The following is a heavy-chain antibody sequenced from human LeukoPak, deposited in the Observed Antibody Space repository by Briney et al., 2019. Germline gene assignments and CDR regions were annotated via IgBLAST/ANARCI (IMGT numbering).Heavy chain of an antibody. CDR2: ISYDGSNK. V-gene: IGHV3-30*19. CDR1: GFSFSSYG. CDR3: ARDLIAADYGMDV. Sequence: PGGSLRLSCAASGFSFSSYGMHWVRQAPGKGLEWVAVISYDGSNKYYADSVKGRFTISRDNSKNTLYLQMNSLRAEDTAVYYCARDLIAADYGMDVWGQGTTVTVSS. J-gene: IGHJ6*02. D-gene: IGHD6-13*01.